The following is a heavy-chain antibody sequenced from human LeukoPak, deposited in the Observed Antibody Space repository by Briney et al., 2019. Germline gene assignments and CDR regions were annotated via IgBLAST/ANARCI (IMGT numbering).Heavy chain of an antibody. J-gene: IGHJ4*02. D-gene: IGHD3-22*01. CDR3: AKGSSGYYYVFDQ. CDR1: GFTFDGHG. Sequence: GGSLRLSCAASGFTFDGHGMHWVRQAPGKGLEWVSGISWNSVSRGYADSVKGRFTISRDNAKNSLCLQMNSLRAEDTALYYCAKGSSGYYYVFDQWGQGTLVTVSS. CDR2: ISWNSVSR. V-gene: IGHV3-9*01.